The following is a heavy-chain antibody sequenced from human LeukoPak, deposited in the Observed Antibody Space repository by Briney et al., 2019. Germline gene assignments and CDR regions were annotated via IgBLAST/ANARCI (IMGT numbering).Heavy chain of an antibody. CDR2: ITPILGIA. D-gene: IGHD6-6*01. V-gene: IGHV1-69*02. CDR1: GGTFSSYT. Sequence: SVKVSCKASGGTFSSYTISWVRQAPGQGLEWMGRITPILGIANYAQKFQGRVTITADKSTSTAYMELSSLRSEDTAVYYCARDEYSSSSYWGQGTLVTVSS. J-gene: IGHJ4*02. CDR3: ARDEYSSSSY.